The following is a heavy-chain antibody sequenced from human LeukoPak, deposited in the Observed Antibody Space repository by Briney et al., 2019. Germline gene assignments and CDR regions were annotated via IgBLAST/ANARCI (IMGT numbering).Heavy chain of an antibody. CDR1: GGSISSYY. CDR2: IYYSGST. Sequence: PSETLSLTCTVSGGSISSYYWSWIRQPLGKGLEWIGYIYYSGSTNYNPSLKSRVTISVDTSKNQFSLKLSSVTAADTAVYYYARQRRPTGYPFDYWGQGTLVTVSS. D-gene: IGHD3-9*01. V-gene: IGHV4-59*08. J-gene: IGHJ4*02. CDR3: ARQRRPTGYPFDY.